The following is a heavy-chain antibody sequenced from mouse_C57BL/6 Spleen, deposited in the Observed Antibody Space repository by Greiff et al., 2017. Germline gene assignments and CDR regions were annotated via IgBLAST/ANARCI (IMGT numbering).Heavy chain of an antibody. D-gene: IGHD3-2*02. CDR1: GYTFTSYW. V-gene: IGHV1-69*01. Sequence: QVQLQQPGAELVMPGASVKLSCKASGYTFTSYWMHWVKQRPGQGLEWIGEIDPSDSYTNYNQKFKGKSTLTVDKSSSTAYIQLSSLTSEDSAVYYCARTAQATYFDYWGQGTTLTVSS. J-gene: IGHJ2*01. CDR3: ARTAQATYFDY. CDR2: IDPSDSYT.